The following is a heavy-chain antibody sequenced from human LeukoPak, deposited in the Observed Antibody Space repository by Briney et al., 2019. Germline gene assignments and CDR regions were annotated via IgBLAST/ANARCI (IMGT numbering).Heavy chain of an antibody. CDR1: GFTFNMYS. D-gene: IGHD3-16*01. J-gene: IGHJ3*02. CDR2: ISSSSSYI. CDR3: ATLGENGFDI. V-gene: IGHV3-21*01. Sequence: GGSLRLSCAASGFTFNMYSMNWVRQAPGKGLEWVSSISSSSSYIYYVDSLKGRFTISRDNAKNSLYLQMNSLRAEDTAVHYCATLGENGFDIWGQGTMVTVSS.